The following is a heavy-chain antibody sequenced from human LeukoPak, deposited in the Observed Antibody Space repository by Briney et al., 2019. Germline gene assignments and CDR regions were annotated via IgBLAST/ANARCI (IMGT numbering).Heavy chain of an antibody. CDR3: ARGEGDHSWFDP. Sequence: ASVKVSCKVSGGTFSSYAISWVRQAPGQGLEWMGGIIPIFGTANYAQKFQGRVTITADESTSTAYMELSSLRSEDTAVYYCARGEGDHSWFDPWGQGTLVTVSS. J-gene: IGHJ5*02. CDR1: GGTFSSYA. D-gene: IGHD2-21*02. V-gene: IGHV1-69*13. CDR2: IIPIFGTA.